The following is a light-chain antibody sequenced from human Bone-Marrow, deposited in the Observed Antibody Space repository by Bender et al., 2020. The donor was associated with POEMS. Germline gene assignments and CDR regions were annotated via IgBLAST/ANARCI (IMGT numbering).Light chain of an antibody. CDR1: KLGNKY. V-gene: IGLV3-1*01. J-gene: IGLJ3*02. CDR3: QSYDNSLGGWV. Sequence: SYDLTQPPSVSVSPGQTATITCSGDKLGNKYANWYQQKAGQSPVVVIYVNTKRPSGIPGRFSGSKSGTSASLAITGLQAEDEGDYYCQSYDNSLGGWVFGGGTKLTVL. CDR2: VNT.